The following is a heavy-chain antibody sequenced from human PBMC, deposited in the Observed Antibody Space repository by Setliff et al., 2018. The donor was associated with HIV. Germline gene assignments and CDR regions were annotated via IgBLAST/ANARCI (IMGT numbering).Heavy chain of an antibody. CDR1: GYTFPTYD. V-gene: IGHV1-46*01. D-gene: IGHD2-8*01. CDR3: ARGKVLRGNILYY. CDR2: INPSGGST. J-gene: IGHJ4*02. Sequence: ASVKVSCKASGYTFPTYDIHWVRQAPGQGLEWMGRINPSGGSTSYAQKFQGRVTMTRDTSTSTVYMELSSLRSEDTAMYYCARGKVLRGNILYYWGQGKMVTVSS.